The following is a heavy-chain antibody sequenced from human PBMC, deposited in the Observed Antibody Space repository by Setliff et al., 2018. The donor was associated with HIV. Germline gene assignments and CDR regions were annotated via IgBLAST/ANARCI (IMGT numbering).Heavy chain of an antibody. Sequence: PSETLSLTCAVSGGSVSSPSYYWGWIRQPPGKDLEWIGSVYNSGITFKNPSLKSRVSISVDRSGNQFSLRLTSVTAADTAVYYCATCRHRPSNWFDPWGQGTVVTVSS. J-gene: IGHJ5*02. CDR1: GGSVSSPSYY. V-gene: IGHV4-39*07. CDR2: VYNSGIT. CDR3: ATCRHRPSNWFDP.